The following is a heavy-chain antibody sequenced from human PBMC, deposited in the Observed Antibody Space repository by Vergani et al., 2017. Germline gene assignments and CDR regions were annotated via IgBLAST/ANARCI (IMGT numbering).Heavy chain of an antibody. CDR1: RFTFSSYA. Sequence: EVQLLESGGGLVQPGGSLTLSSPPSRFTFSSYAMRWVRQAPGNGLELLSAFTGSGGSTYYADSVKGRFTISRDNSKNTLYLQMNSLRAEDTAVYYCAAYCSSTSCSYFDYWGQGTLVTVSS. V-gene: IGHV3-23*01. CDR3: AAYCSSTSCSYFDY. J-gene: IGHJ4*02. CDR2: FTGSGGST. D-gene: IGHD2-2*01.